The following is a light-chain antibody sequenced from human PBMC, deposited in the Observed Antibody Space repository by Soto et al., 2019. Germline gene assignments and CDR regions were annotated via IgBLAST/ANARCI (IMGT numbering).Light chain of an antibody. CDR1: QSISAW. J-gene: IGKJ5*01. CDR3: QQLTSYPRST. V-gene: IGKV1-5*03. CDR2: QAS. Sequence: DIEMTQAHSILSSSVGDRVAITCRASQSISAWVAWYQQKPGKAPKLLIYQASLLESGVPSRFSGSGSGTELTLTISSLQPEDFATYHCQQLTSYPRSTFGQGTRLEIK.